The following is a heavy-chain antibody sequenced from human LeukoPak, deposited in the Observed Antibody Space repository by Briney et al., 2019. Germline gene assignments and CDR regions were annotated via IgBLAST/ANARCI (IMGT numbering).Heavy chain of an antibody. Sequence: SVKVSCRASGGTFSSYSINWVRQAPGQGLEWMGGIIPIFGTANYAQKLQGRVTITADESTSTAYMELSSLRSEDTAVYYCGNRRVVPCDIVMVTLERDWSDSLGRGTLVTVSS. CDR3: GNRRVVPCDIVMVTLERDWSDS. V-gene: IGHV1-69*13. CDR1: GGTFSSYS. D-gene: IGHD2-15*01. J-gene: IGHJ5*01. CDR2: IIPIFGTA.